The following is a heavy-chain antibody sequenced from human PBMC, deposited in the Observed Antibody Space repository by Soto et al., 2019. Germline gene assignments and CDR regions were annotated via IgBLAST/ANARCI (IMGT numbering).Heavy chain of an antibody. Sequence: PGGSLRLSCAASGFTFDDYAMYWVRQVPGKGLEWVSGISWNSGRIGYADSVKGRFTISRDNAKNSLYLQMNSLRPEDTALYYCTKARLWGGDGYNSYYYNAMDVWGQGTTLTVSS. J-gene: IGHJ6*02. D-gene: IGHD3-16*01. CDR1: GFTFDDYA. CDR3: TKARLWGGDGYNSYYYNAMDV. CDR2: ISWNSGRI. V-gene: IGHV3-9*01.